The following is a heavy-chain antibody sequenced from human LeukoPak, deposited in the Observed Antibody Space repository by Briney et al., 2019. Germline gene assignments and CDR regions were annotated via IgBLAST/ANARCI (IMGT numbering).Heavy chain of an antibody. CDR1: GYTFTSYA. J-gene: IGHJ4*02. CDR2: INAGNGNT. D-gene: IGHD6-13*01. Sequence: GASVNVSCKASGYTFTSYAMHWVRQAPGQRLEWMGWINAGNGNTKYSQKFQGRVTITRDTSASTAYMELSSLRSEDTAVYYCARDWAAAGTDYFDYWGQGTLVTVSS. CDR3: ARDWAAAGTDYFDY. V-gene: IGHV1-3*01.